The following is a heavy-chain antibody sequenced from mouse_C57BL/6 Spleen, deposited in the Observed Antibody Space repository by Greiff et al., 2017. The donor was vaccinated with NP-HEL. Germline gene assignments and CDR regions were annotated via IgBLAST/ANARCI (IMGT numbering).Heavy chain of an antibody. D-gene: IGHD4-1*01. CDR2: IDPSDSYT. Sequence: QVQLQQPGAELVKPGASVKLSCKASGYTFTSYWMQWVKQRPGQGLEWIGEIDPSDSYTNYNQKFKGKATLTVDTSSSTAYMQLSSLTSEDSAVYDCASGRGDYFDYWGQGTTLTVSS. V-gene: IGHV1-50*01. J-gene: IGHJ2*01. CDR3: ASGRGDYFDY. CDR1: GYTFTSYW.